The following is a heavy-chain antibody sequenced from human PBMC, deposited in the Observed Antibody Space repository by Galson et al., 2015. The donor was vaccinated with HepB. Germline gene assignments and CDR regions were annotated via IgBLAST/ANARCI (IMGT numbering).Heavy chain of an antibody. V-gene: IGHV5-51*03. J-gene: IGHJ4*02. CDR2: IYPGDSDT. Sequence: QSGAEVKKPGESLKISCKASGYSFSTYWIVWVRQMPGKGLEWMGIIYPGDSDTRYNPSFQGHVTISADKAITTAYLHWSSLKASDSAMYYCARRADSSYFDSWGQGSLVSVSS. CDR3: ARRADSSYFDS. CDR1: GYSFSTYW. D-gene: IGHD3-22*01.